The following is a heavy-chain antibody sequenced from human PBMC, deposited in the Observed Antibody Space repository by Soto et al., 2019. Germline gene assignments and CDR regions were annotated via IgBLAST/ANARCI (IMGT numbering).Heavy chain of an antibody. J-gene: IGHJ4*03. V-gene: IGHV3-30*03. CDR2: ISYDRSNK. CDR1: GFTFSSYG. Sequence: QVQLVESGGGVVQPGRSLRLSCAASGFTFSSYGMHWVRQAPGKGLEWVAVISYDRSNKYYADSVKGRFTISRNNSQDPLDLQMNCLGGEGTAVYYCATTPPSRSLLYFLDFWGQGTLVTVSS. CDR3: ATTPPSRSLLYFLDF. D-gene: IGHD2-21*02.